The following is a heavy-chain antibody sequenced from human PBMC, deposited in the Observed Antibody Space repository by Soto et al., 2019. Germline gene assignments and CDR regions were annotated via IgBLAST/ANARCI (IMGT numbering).Heavy chain of an antibody. CDR3: ARLEYYDYVWGSYRSPYYFDY. Sequence: QVQLQESGPGLVKPSETLSLTCTVSGGSVSSGSYYWSWIRQPPGKGLEWIGYIHYSGSADYSPSLKSRVILSIDTSKNQFSLNLSSVTAADTAVYSCARLEYYDYVWGSYRSPYYFDYWGQGTFVTVSS. J-gene: IGHJ4*02. CDR1: GGSVSSGSYY. V-gene: IGHV4-61*01. D-gene: IGHD3-16*02. CDR2: IHYSGSA.